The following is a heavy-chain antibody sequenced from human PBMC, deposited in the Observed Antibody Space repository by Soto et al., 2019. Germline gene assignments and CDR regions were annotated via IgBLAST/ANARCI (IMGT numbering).Heavy chain of an antibody. CDR2: ISYSGNP. V-gene: IGHV4-30-4*01. Sequence: SETLSLTCTVSGGPISSADNYWTWIRQAPGKGLEWIGYISYSGNPYYNPSLQSRVTISLDTSKNQFSLKLSSVTAADTAVYYCSRVRYSGYDRVFDYWGQGTLVTVSS. CDR3: SRVRYSGYDRVFDY. CDR1: GGPISSADNY. J-gene: IGHJ4*02. D-gene: IGHD5-12*01.